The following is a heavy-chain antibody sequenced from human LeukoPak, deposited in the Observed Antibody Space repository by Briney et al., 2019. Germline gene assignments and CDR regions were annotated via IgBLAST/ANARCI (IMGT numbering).Heavy chain of an antibody. D-gene: IGHD6-19*01. Sequence: GGSLRLSCAASGLTFSSYWMSWVRQAPGKGLEWVANIKQDGSEQYYVDSVKGRFTISRDNAKNSLYLQMNSLRAEDTAVYYCARDLTNEYSSGWYAYYFDYWGQGTLVTVSS. J-gene: IGHJ4*02. V-gene: IGHV3-7*01. CDR2: IKQDGSEQ. CDR3: ARDLTNEYSSGWYAYYFDY. CDR1: GLTFSSYW.